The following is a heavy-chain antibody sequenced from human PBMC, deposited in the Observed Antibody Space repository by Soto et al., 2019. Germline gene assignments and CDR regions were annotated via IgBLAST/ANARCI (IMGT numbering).Heavy chain of an antibody. Sequence: EVQLVESGGGLVRPGGSLRLSCVASSFTFSTSWMTWVRQAPGKGLEWVAKIKEDGSEKYYGDSEKGRFTISRDNSKNSLYLQMSSLRAEDTAVYYCARDGGTLGFDYWGQGTLVTVSS. D-gene: IGHD3-3*01. CDR2: IKEDGSEK. CDR3: ARDGGTLGFDY. CDR1: SFTFSTSW. V-gene: IGHV3-7*01. J-gene: IGHJ4*02.